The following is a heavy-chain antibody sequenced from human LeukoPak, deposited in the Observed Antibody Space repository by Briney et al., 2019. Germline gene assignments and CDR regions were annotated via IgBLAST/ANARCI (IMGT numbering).Heavy chain of an antibody. CDR3: AKLGSSYFDY. D-gene: IGHD6-6*01. CDR1: GFTFSSYG. J-gene: IGHJ4*02. Sequence: GGTLRLSCAASGFTFSSYGMSWVRQAPGKGLEWVSAISGSGGSTYYADSVKGRFTISRDNSKNTLYLQMNSLRAEDTAVYYCAKLGSSYFDYWGQGTLVTVSS. CDR2: ISGSGGST. V-gene: IGHV3-23*01.